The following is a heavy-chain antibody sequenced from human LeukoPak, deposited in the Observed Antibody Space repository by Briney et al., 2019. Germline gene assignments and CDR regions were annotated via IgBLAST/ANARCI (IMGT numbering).Heavy chain of an antibody. D-gene: IGHD6-13*01. V-gene: IGHV4-4*07. J-gene: IGHJ5*02. CDR1: GGSISSYY. Sequence: SETLSLTCTVSGGSISSYYWSWIRQPAGKGLEWIGRIYTSGSTNYNPSLESRVTMSVDTSKNQFSLKLSSVTAADTAVYYCARVVAAAGSSWFDPWGQGTLVTVSS. CDR2: IYTSGST. CDR3: ARVVAAAGSSWFDP.